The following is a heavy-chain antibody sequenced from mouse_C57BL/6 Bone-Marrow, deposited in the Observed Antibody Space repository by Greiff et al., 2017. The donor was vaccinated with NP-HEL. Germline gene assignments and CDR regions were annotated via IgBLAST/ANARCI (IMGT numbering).Heavy chain of an antibody. D-gene: IGHD1-1*01. J-gene: IGHJ3*01. Sequence: VQLKESGPELVKPGASVKISCKASGYSFTDYNMNWVKQSNGKSLEWIGVINPNYGTTSYNQKFKGKATLTVDQSSSTAYMQLNSLTSEDSAVYYCARSGYYGSSAWFAYWGQGTLVTVSA. V-gene: IGHV1-39*01. CDR3: ARSGYYGSSAWFAY. CDR2: INPNYGTT. CDR1: GYSFTDYN.